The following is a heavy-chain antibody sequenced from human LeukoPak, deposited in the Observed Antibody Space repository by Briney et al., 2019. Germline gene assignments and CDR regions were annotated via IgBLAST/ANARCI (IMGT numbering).Heavy chain of an antibody. CDR2: IYYSGST. CDR1: GGSISSSSYY. J-gene: IGHJ3*02. D-gene: IGHD3-22*01. V-gene: IGHV4-39*01. Sequence: SETLSLTCTVSGGSISSSSYYWGWIRQPPGKGLEWIGSIYYSGSTYYNPSLKSRVTISVDTSKNQFSLKLSSVTAADTAVYYCARVGGDSSGSAPFDIWGQGTMVTVSS. CDR3: ARVGGDSSGSAPFDI.